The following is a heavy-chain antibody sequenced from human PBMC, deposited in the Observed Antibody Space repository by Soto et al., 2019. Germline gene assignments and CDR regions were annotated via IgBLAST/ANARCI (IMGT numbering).Heavy chain of an antibody. V-gene: IGHV3-7*01. CDR1: GFTFSSYW. CDR2: IKQDGSEK. Sequence: GGSLRLSCAASGFTFSSYWMSWVRQAPGKGLEWVANIKQDGSEKYYVDSVKGRFTISRDNAKNSLYLQMNSLRAEDTAVYYCARFPAHVLLWFGELGAFDIWGQGTMVTVSS. J-gene: IGHJ3*02. CDR3: ARFPAHVLLWFGELGAFDI. D-gene: IGHD3-10*01.